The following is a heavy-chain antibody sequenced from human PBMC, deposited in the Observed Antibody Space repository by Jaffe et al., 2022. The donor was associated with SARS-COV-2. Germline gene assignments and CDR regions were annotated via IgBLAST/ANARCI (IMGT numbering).Heavy chain of an antibody. V-gene: IGHV3-20*01. D-gene: IGHD6-13*01. J-gene: IGHJ5*02. Sequence: EVQLVESGGGVVRPGGSLRLSCVASGFTFDDHDMAWVRQVPGKGLEWVSGINWNGSSTDYVDSVKGRFTISRDNAKNSLYLQMNSLRVEDTAFYHCAREERVAAGIWFDPWGQGVLVTVSS. CDR3: AREERVAAGIWFDP. CDR2: INWNGSST. CDR1: GFTFDDHD.